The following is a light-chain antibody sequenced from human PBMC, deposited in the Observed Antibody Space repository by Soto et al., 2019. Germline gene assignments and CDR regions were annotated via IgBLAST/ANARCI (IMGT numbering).Light chain of an antibody. CDR3: QHYGSSPIT. CDR1: QTISSFH. CDR2: GAS. J-gene: IGKJ5*01. Sequence: IGLTLSLGTLSLSPGERAPLSCRARQTISSFHFGWYQQKHGQAPRPVIYGASSRATGIPDRFSGSGSGTDLTFTIFRLEPEDFAVDYRQHYGSSPITFCQGTRREI. V-gene: IGKV3-20*01.